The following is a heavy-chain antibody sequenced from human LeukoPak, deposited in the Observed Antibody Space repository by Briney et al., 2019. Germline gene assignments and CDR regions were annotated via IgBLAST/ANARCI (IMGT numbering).Heavy chain of an antibody. CDR1: GFTFSSYW. CDR2: IKQDGSEK. Sequence: PGGSLRLSCAASGFTFSSYWMSWVRQAPGKGLEWVANIKQDGSEKYYVDSVKGRFIISRDNAKNSLYLQMNSLRAEDTAVYYCARAVAGFYYYYYYMDVWGKGTTVTISS. CDR3: ARAVAGFYYYYYYMDV. V-gene: IGHV3-7*01. J-gene: IGHJ6*03. D-gene: IGHD6-19*01.